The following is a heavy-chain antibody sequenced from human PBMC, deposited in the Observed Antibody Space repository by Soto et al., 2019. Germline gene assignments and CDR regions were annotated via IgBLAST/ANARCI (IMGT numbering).Heavy chain of an antibody. V-gene: IGHV1-69*06. CDR1: GGTFSSYA. CDR2: IIPIFGTA. D-gene: IGHD4-17*01. Sequence: QVQLVQSGAEVKKPGSSVKVSCKASGGTFSSYAISWVRQAPGQGLEWMGGIIPIFGTANYAQKFQGRVTITADKSTSTAYMELSSLRSEDTAVYYCASPALKTPTTVTSYYHYYGMDVWGQGTTVTVSS. J-gene: IGHJ6*02. CDR3: ASPALKTPTTVTSYYHYYGMDV.